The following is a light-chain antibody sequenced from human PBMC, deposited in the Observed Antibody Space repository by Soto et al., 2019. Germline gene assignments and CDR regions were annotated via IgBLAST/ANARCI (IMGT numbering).Light chain of an antibody. V-gene: IGKV1-39*01. CDR3: QQSFGAPPWT. CDR2: AAS. Sequence: DIQMTQSPSSLSASIGDRVTITCRASQSISNYLNWYQQKPGKAPKLLIYAASSLQSGVPSRFSGGRSGTDFTLTISSLQPEDFATYYCQQSFGAPPWTFGQGTEVEIK. J-gene: IGKJ1*01. CDR1: QSISNY.